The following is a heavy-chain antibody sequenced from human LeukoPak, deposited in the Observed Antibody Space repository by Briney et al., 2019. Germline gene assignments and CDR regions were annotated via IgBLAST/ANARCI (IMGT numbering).Heavy chain of an antibody. J-gene: IGHJ4*02. D-gene: IGHD3-16*01. CDR3: ARGGVLKSVDY. V-gene: IGHV4-59*01. CDR2: VYDIGST. CDR1: GGSFSGYY. Sequence: PSETLSLTCAVYGGSFSGYYWSWIRQPPGKGLEWIGYVYDIGSTKYNPSLKSRVTISVDTSKNQFSLRLSSVTAADTAVYYCARGGVLKSVDYWGQGTLVAVSS.